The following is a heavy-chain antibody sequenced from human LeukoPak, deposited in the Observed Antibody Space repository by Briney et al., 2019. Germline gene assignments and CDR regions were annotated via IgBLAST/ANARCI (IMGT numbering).Heavy chain of an antibody. D-gene: IGHD3-10*01. V-gene: IGHV3-23*01. CDR2: ISGSGGST. Sequence: GGSLRLSCAASGFTFSSYAMSWVRQAPGKGLEWVSAISGSGGSTYYADSVKGRFTISRDNSKNTLYLQMNSLRAEDTAVYYCAKDGDGMVRGVIITNVHAPYFDYWGQGTLVTVSS. CDR1: GFTFSSYA. J-gene: IGHJ4*02. CDR3: AKDGDGMVRGVIITNVHAPYFDY.